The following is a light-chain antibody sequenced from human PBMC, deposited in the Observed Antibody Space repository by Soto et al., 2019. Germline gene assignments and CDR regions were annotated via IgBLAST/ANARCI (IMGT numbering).Light chain of an antibody. CDR3: RQSYSTPT. CDR1: QSIYNY. J-gene: IGKJ2*01. V-gene: IGKV1-39*01. Sequence: DIQMTQSPSSLSASVGDRVTITCRASQSIYNYLNWYQQKPGKAPKLLIYAASSLQSGVPSRFSGSRSGTDFILTISSLQPEDFATYYCRQSYSTPTFGQGTKLEIK. CDR2: AAS.